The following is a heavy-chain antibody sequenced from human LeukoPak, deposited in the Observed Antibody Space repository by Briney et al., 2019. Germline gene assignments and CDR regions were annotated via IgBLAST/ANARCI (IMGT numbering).Heavy chain of an antibody. CDR2: ISGSGGST. CDR1: GFTFGSYG. V-gene: IGHV3-23*01. J-gene: IGHJ5*02. Sequence: GGSLRLSCVASGFTFGSYGMSWARQAPGKGLEWVSIISGSGGSTYYADSVKGRFTISRDNSKNTLYLQMNSLRAEDTAVYYCAKDPEKDYDFWSGYSPNWFDPWGQGTLVTVSS. CDR3: AKDPEKDYDFWSGYSPNWFDP. D-gene: IGHD3-3*01.